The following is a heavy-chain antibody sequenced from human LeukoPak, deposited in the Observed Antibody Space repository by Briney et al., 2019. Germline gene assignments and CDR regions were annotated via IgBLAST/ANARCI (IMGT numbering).Heavy chain of an antibody. CDR2: TYYRSKWYN. V-gene: IGHV6-1*01. J-gene: IGHJ6*02. CDR1: GDSVSSNSAA. CDR3: GREFRRYSGYDMYYYGMDV. Sequence: SQTLSLTCAISGDSVSSNSAAWNWIRQSSSRGLEWLGRTYYRSKWYNDYAVSVKSRITINPDTSKNQFSLQLSSVTAADTAVYYCGREFRRYSGYDMYYYGMDVWGQGTTVTVSS. D-gene: IGHD5-12*01.